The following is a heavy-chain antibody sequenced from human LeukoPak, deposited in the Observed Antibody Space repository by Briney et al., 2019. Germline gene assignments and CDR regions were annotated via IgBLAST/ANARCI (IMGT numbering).Heavy chain of an antibody. CDR1: GGSLSGYY. Sequence: SETLSLTCAVYGGSLSGYYWSWIRQPPGKGLEWVGEVIHSGRTNYKPSFKSRVNISVDTSKNKFSLKLSSVTAADTAVYYCARGRRAAADHFRNYYYGMDVWGQGTTVTVSS. J-gene: IGHJ6*02. CDR3: ARGRRAAADHFRNYYYGMDV. V-gene: IGHV4-34*01. CDR2: VIHSGRT. D-gene: IGHD6-13*01.